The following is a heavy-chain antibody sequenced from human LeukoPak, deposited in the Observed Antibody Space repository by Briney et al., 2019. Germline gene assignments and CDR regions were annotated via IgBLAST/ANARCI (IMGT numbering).Heavy chain of an antibody. V-gene: IGHV3-7*01. CDR2: IKQDGSEK. J-gene: IGHJ5*02. CDR3: ARDDCSSISCYHNWFDP. D-gene: IGHD2-2*01. CDR1: GFTFSSYW. Sequence: GGSLRLSCAASGFTFSSYWMSWVRQAPGKVLEWVANIKQDGSEKYYVDSVKGRFTISRDNAKNSLYLQMNSLRAEDTAVYYCARDDCSSISCYHNWFDPWGQGTPVTVSS.